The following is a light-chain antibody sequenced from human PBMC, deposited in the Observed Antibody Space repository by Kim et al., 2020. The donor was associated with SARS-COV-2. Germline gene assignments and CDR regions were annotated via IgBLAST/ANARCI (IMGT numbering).Light chain of an antibody. CDR1: SLRSYY. V-gene: IGLV3-19*01. CDR3: NSRDSSGNHHYV. CDR2: GKN. J-gene: IGLJ1*01. Sequence: LGQTVRITCQGDSLRSYYASWYQQKPGQAHVLVIYGKNNRPSGIPDRFSGSSSGNTASLTITGAQAEDEADYYCNSRDSSGNHHYVFGTGTKVTVL.